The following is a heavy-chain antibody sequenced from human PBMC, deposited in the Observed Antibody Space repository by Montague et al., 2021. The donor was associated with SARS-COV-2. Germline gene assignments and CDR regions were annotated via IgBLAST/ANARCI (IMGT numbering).Heavy chain of an antibody. CDR3: AKDSYYYGLGYGMDV. V-gene: IGHV3-23*01. D-gene: IGHD3-10*01. J-gene: IGHJ6*02. CDR2: SSGSDGGT. CDR1: GFPFSNSA. Sequence: YRRLSCAASGFPFSNSAMNWFRQAPGKGLEWVSGSSGSDGGTHYADSVKGRFTISRDNSKYVLYLQMNSLRAEDTALYYCAKDSYYYGLGYGMDVWGQGTTVAVSS.